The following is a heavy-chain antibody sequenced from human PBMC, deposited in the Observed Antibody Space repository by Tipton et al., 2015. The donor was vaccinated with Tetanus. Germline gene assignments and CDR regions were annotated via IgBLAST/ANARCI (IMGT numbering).Heavy chain of an antibody. CDR3: PRDPSKIYYVPDNWFAP. Sequence: SLRLSCVASGFKFDDHGMTWVRQAPGKGLEWVSGINWNGGRIGYADSVKGRFTISRDNAKNSLYLQMNNLRAEDTAVYYCPRDPSKIYYVPDNWFAPWGQGTLVIVSS. D-gene: IGHD3-16*01. CDR2: INWNGGRI. V-gene: IGHV3-20*04. CDR1: GFKFDDHG. J-gene: IGHJ5*01.